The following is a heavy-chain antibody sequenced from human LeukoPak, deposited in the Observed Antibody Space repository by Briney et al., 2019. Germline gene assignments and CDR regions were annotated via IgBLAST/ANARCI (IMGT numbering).Heavy chain of an antibody. CDR2: ISGSGGST. D-gene: IGHD3-10*01. J-gene: IGHJ6*02. Sequence: PGGSLRLSCAASGFTFSSYAMSWVRQAPGKGLEWVSAISGSGGSTYYADSVKGRFTISRDNSKNTLYLQMNSPRAEDTAVYYCAKLYGSGSYYYGMDVWGQGTTVTVSS. CDR1: GFTFSSYA. CDR3: AKLYGSGSYYYGMDV. V-gene: IGHV3-23*01.